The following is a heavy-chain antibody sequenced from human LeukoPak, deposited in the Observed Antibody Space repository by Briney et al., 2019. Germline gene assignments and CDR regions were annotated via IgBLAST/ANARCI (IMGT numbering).Heavy chain of an antibody. CDR2: IYYSGST. V-gene: IGHV4-39*01. CDR1: GGSISSSSYY. CDR3: ARHYYDILTGYAY. Sequence: SETLSLTCTVSGGSISSSSYYWGWIRQPPGKGLEWIGSIYYSGSTYYNPSPKSRVTISVDTSKNQFSLKLSSVTAADTAVYYCARHYYDILTGYAYWGQGTLVTVSS. D-gene: IGHD3-9*01. J-gene: IGHJ4*02.